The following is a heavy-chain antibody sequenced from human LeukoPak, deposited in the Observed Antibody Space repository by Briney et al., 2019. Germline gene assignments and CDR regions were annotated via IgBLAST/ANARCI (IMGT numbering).Heavy chain of an antibody. CDR3: ARGRDFWSGLRYWFDA. CDR1: GGSFSGYY. Sequence: SETLSLTCAVYGGSFSGYYWSWIRQPPGKGLEWIGEINHGGSTNYNPSLKSRVTISVDTSKNQFSLKLSSVTAADTAVYYCARGRDFWSGLRYWFDAWGQGTLVSVSS. CDR2: INHGGST. V-gene: IGHV4-34*01. D-gene: IGHD3-3*01. J-gene: IGHJ5*02.